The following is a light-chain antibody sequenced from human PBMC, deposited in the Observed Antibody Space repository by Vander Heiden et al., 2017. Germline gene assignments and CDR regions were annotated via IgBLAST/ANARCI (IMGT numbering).Light chain of an antibody. V-gene: IGKV1-39*01. J-gene: IGKJ1*01. CDR3: QQRDNTTRT. CDR2: AAS. CDR1: QSISSY. Sequence: DIQMTQSPSSLSASVGDRVTITCRASQSISSYLNWYQQKPGKAPKILIYAASSLQSRGPSRFSGSRSGTDFTLTISRLQPEDFATYYCQQRDNTTRTFGQGTKVEIK.